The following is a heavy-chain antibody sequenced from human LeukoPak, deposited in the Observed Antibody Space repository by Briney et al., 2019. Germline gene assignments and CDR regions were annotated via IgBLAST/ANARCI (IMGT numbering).Heavy chain of an antibody. J-gene: IGHJ4*02. D-gene: IGHD4/OR15-4a*01. CDR2: ISSSSSYI. CDR1: GFTFSSYS. V-gene: IGHV3-21*01. CDR3: ARDGANGADY. Sequence: GGSLRLSCAASGFTFSSYSMNWVRQAPGRGLEWVSSISSSSSYIYYADSVKGRFTISRDNAKNSLYLQMNSLRAEDTAVYYCARDGANGADYWGQGTLVTVSS.